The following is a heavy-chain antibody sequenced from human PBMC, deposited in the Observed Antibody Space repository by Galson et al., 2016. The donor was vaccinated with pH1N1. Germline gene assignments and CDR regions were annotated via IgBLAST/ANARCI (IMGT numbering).Heavy chain of an antibody. CDR2: ISAINASP. D-gene: IGHD6-13*01. CDR1: GYTFTAYG. Sequence: SVKVSCRASGYTFTAYGINWVRQAPGQGLEWMGRISAINASPSYAQKFQGRVTMTSDPSTNTAYMERGSLRADDTAVYYCARTAAAAYFDYWGQGTLITVSS. V-gene: IGHV1-18*01. J-gene: IGHJ4*02. CDR3: ARTAAAAYFDY.